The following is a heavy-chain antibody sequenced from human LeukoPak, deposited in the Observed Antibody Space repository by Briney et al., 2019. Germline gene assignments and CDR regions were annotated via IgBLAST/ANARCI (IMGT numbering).Heavy chain of an antibody. Sequence: SETLSLTCTVSGGSISSSSYYWGWIRQPPGKGLEWIGRIYYSGSTYYNPSLKSRVTISVDTSKNQFSLKLSSVTAADTAVYYCAREVPAAMYYYYYYMDVWGKGTTVTVSS. V-gene: IGHV4-39*07. CDR1: GGSISSSSYY. J-gene: IGHJ6*03. CDR2: IYYSGST. CDR3: AREVPAAMYYYYYYMDV. D-gene: IGHD2-2*01.